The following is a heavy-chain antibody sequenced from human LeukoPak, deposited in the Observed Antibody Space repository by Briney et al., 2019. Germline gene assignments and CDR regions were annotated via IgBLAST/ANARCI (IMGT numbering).Heavy chain of an antibody. CDR2: INPSGGST. Sequence: GASVKLSCKASGYTFTSYYMHWVRQAPGQGLEWMGIINPSGGSTSYAQKFQGRVTMTRDMSTSTVYMELSRLRSDDTAVFYCARGLIAVAGMGYWGQGTLVTVSS. CDR3: ARGLIAVAGMGY. D-gene: IGHD6-19*01. CDR1: GYTFTSYY. J-gene: IGHJ4*02. V-gene: IGHV1-46*01.